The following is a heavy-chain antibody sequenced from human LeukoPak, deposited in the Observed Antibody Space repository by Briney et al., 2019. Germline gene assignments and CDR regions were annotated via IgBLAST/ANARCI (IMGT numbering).Heavy chain of an antibody. V-gene: IGHV1-2*06. CDR2: INPNSGGT. J-gene: IGHJ1*01. Sequence: EAPVKVSCKASGYTFTVYYMHWVRQAPGQGLEWMGRINPNSGGTNYAQKFQGRVTMTRDTSISTAYMELSRLRSDDTAVYYCARSSGSQRYFQHWGQGTLVTVSS. CDR1: GYTFTVYY. D-gene: IGHD1-26*01. CDR3: ARSSGSQRYFQH.